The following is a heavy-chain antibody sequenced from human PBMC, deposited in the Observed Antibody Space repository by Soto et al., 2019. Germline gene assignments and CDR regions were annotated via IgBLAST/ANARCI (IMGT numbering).Heavy chain of an antibody. CDR3: AAEVELHKEDTFDY. CDR2: IVVGSGNT. J-gene: IGHJ4*02. V-gene: IGHV1-58*01. CDR1: GFTFTSSA. D-gene: IGHD1-26*01. Sequence: ASVKVSCKASGFTFTSSAVQWVRQARGQRLEWIGWIVVGSGNTNYAQKFQERVTITRDMSTSTAYMELSSLRSEDTAVYYCAAEVELHKEDTFDYWSQGTLVTVSS.